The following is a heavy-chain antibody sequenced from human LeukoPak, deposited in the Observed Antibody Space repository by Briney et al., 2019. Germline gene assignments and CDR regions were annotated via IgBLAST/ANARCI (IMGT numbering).Heavy chain of an antibody. V-gene: IGHV4-34*01. CDR1: GGSLSGYF. J-gene: IGHJ4*02. CDR2: INHSGST. D-gene: IGHD5-12*01. CDR3: VGVDIVAMSADY. Sequence: PSETLSLTCAVYGGSLSGYFWSWIRQPPGKGLEWIGEINHSGSTNYNPSLKSRVTISVDTSKNQFSLKLSSVTAADTAVYYCVGVDIVAMSADYWGQGTLVTVSS.